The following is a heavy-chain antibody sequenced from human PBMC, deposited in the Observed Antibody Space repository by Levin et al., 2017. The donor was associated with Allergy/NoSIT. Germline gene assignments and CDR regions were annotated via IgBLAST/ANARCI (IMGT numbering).Heavy chain of an antibody. D-gene: IGHD3-3*01. CDR2: IYHSGST. CDR1: GGSISSYY. J-gene: IGHJ4*02. V-gene: IGHV4-59*08. Sequence: PGGSLRLSCTVSGGSISSYYWSWIRQPPGKGLEWIGYIYHSGSTNYNPSLKSRVTISADTSKNQFSLKLSSVTAADTAVYYCARLLGDFWSAFADWGQGTLVTVSS. CDR3: ARLLGDFWSAFAD.